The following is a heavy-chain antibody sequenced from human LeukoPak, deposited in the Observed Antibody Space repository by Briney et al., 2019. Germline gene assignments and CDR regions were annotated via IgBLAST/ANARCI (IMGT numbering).Heavy chain of an antibody. D-gene: IGHD3-9*01. CDR2: INPNSGGT. Sequence: GASVKVSCKASGYTFTGYYMHWVRQAPGQGLEWMGWINPNSGGTNYAQKFQGRVTMTRDTSISTAYMELSRLRSEDTAVYYCAKPLYYDILTGYFDYWDQGTLVTVSS. CDR1: GYTFTGYY. J-gene: IGHJ4*02. V-gene: IGHV1-2*02. CDR3: AKPLYYDILTGYFDY.